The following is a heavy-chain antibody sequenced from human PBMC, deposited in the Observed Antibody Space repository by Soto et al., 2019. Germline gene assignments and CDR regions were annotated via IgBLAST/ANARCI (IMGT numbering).Heavy chain of an antibody. V-gene: IGHV3-7*03. CDR2: MKEDGSEE. D-gene: IGHD4-4*01. CDR3: ARDSGLHDVDY. CDR1: GFTFSTYW. Sequence: PGGSLRLSCSASGFTFSTYWMSWVRQTPGKGLEWVANMKEDGSEEYYGDSVKGRFTIFRDNTKNSLYLQMSSLRAEDTAVYYCARDSGLHDVDYWGQGTLVTVSS. J-gene: IGHJ4*02.